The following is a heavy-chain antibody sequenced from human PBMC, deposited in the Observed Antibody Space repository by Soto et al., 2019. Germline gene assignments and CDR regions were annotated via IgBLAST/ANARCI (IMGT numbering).Heavy chain of an antibody. CDR2: ISYDGSNK. CDR3: PKECYGDYNYYYYGMDV. J-gene: IGHJ6*02. V-gene: IGHV3-30*18. D-gene: IGHD4-17*01. CDR1: GFTFSSYG. Sequence: GGSLRLSCAASGFTFSSYGMHWVRQAPGKGLEWVAVISYDGSNKYYADSVKGRFTISRDNSKNTPYLQMNSLRAEDTAVYYCPKECYGDYNYYYYGMDVWGQGTTVTVSS.